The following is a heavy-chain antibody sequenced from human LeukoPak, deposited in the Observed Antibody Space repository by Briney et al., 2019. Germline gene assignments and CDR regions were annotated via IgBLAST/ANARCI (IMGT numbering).Heavy chain of an antibody. D-gene: IGHD1-26*01. Sequence: SETLSLTCAVSGGSISSSNWWSWVRQPPGKGLEWIGEIYHSGSTNYNPSLKSRVTISVDKSKNQFSLKLSSVTAADTAVYYCARDGSIVGARYFDYWGQGTLVTVSS. CDR2: IYHSGST. V-gene: IGHV4-4*02. J-gene: IGHJ4*02. CDR3: ARDGSIVGARYFDY. CDR1: GGSISSSNW.